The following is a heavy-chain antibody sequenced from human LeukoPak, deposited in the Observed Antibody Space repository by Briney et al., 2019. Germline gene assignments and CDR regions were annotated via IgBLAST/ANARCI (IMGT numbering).Heavy chain of an antibody. V-gene: IGHV3-11*01. J-gene: IGHJ4*02. Sequence: GGSLRLSCAASGFTFSDYYMSWIRQAAGKGLEWVSYISSSGSTIYYADSVKGRFTISRDNAKNSLYLQMNSLRAEDTAVYYCARYSNSSALDYWGQGTLVTVSS. CDR2: ISSSGSTI. CDR3: ARYSNSSALDY. D-gene: IGHD6-19*01. CDR1: GFTFSDYY.